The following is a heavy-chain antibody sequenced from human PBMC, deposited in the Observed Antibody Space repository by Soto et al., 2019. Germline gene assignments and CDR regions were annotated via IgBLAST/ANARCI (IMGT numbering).Heavy chain of an antibody. CDR1: GITVSSYY. CDR2: IYAGTIT. Sequence: GSLRLSCAVSGITVSSYYMSWVRQAAGKGLEWVSVIYAGTITYYADSVKGRFTIYRDNSKNTLNLEMNSLRSDDTAVYYCARGGYSYGYVVYYGMDVWGQGTTVTVSS. V-gene: IGHV3-53*05. J-gene: IGHJ6*02. CDR3: ARGGYSYGYVVYYGMDV. D-gene: IGHD5-18*01.